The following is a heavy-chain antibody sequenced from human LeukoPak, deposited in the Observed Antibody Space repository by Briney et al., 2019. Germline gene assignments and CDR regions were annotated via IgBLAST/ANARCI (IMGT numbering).Heavy chain of an antibody. D-gene: IGHD1-1*01. J-gene: IGHJ4*02. CDR2: ISYDGGNT. CDR1: GFTFSSYS. CDR3: AKEGTGIHFDY. V-gene: IGHV3-30*18. Sequence: GGSLRLSCAASGFTFSSYSMNWVRQAPDKGLEWVAEISYDGGNTYYADSVKGRFTISRDNSKNTLYLQMNSLRAEDTAVYYCAKEGTGIHFDYWGQGTLVTVSS.